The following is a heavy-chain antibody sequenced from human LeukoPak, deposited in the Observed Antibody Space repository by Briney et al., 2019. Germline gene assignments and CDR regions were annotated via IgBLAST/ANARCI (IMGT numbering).Heavy chain of an antibody. Sequence: GSLRLSCAASGFTFSSYWMSWVRQPPGKGLEWIGEIYHSGSTNYNPSLKSRVTISVDKSKNQFSLKLSSVTAADTAVYYCARTITAAGRRYFDYWGQGTLVTVSS. CDR2: IYHSGST. V-gene: IGHV4-4*02. D-gene: IGHD6-13*01. CDR3: ARTITAAGRRYFDY. J-gene: IGHJ4*02. CDR1: GFTFSSYW.